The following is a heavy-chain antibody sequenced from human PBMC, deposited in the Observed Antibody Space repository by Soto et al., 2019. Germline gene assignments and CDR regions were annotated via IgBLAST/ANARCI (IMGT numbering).Heavy chain of an antibody. CDR3: ARGGGYSSSHWFDP. CDR1: GDSVSSNSAA. V-gene: IGHV6-1*01. CDR2: TYYRSKWYN. Sequence: SQTLSLTCAISGDSVSSNSAALNWIRQSPSRGLEWLGRTYYRSKWYNDYAVSVKSGITINPDTSKNQFSLQLNSVTPEDTAVYYCARGGGYSSSHWFDPWGQGTLVTVSS. D-gene: IGHD5-18*01. J-gene: IGHJ5*02.